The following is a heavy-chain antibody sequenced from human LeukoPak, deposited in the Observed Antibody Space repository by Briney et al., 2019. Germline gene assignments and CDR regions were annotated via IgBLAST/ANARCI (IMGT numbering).Heavy chain of an antibody. Sequence: GGSLRLSCAASGFTFSSYAMNWVRQAPGKGLEWVSTISGGGDSTYYADSVKGRFTISRDNSKNTLYLQMNSLRAEDTAVYYCAKGIVLRYLDWLPGDFDYWGQGTLVTVSS. CDR3: AKGIVLRYLDWLPGDFDY. CDR1: GFTFSSYA. CDR2: ISGGGDST. J-gene: IGHJ4*02. V-gene: IGHV3-23*01. D-gene: IGHD3-9*01.